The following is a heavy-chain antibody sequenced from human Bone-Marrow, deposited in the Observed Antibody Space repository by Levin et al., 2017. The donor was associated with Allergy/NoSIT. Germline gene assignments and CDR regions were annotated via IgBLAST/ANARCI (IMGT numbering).Heavy chain of an antibody. CDR1: GFTFSSYA. CDR3: ARGQGDYCSGGTCYGLPPYYFDY. D-gene: IGHD2-15*01. Sequence: GESLKISCAASGFTFSSYAMHWVRQAPGKGLEWVAVISYDGSNTYYADSVKDRFTISRDNSKNTLYLQMDSLRVEDTAVYYCARGQGDYCSGGTCYGLPPYYFDYWGQGNLVSVSS. J-gene: IGHJ4*02. CDR2: ISYDGSNT. V-gene: IGHV3-30*14.